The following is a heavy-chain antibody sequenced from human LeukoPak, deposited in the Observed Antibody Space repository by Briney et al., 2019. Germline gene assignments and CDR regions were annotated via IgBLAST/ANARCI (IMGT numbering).Heavy chain of an antibody. V-gene: IGHV3-30*03. D-gene: IGHD6-19*01. J-gene: IGHJ4*02. CDR3: ARDSRAVAGLWY. CDR2: ISSDGSNK. CDR1: GFTFSSYG. Sequence: GRSLRLSCAASGFTFSSYGIHWVRQAPGKGLEWVTIISSDGSNKYYADSVKGRFTISRDNSKNTLYLQMNSLRAEDTAVYYCARDSRAVAGLWYWGQGTLVTVSS.